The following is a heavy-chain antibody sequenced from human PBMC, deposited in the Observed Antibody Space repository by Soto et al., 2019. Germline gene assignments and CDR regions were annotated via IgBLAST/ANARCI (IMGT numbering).Heavy chain of an antibody. J-gene: IGHJ4*02. CDR1: GYSFTAYQ. V-gene: IGHV1-8*01. D-gene: IGHD6-19*01. CDR3: ARGRYIKKGYDRGWYIGY. CDR2: MHPGTGDT. Sequence: QVQLVQSGAEVKKPGASVRVSCKPSGYSFTAYQIFWVRQATGQGLEWMGWMHPGTGDTDYAQNFQGRVTMTRNSSISAAYMELSSLTSADTAVYYCARGRYIKKGYDRGWYIGYGGQGTLVTVSS.